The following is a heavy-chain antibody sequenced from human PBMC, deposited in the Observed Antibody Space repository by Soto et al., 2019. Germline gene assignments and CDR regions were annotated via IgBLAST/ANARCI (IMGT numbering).Heavy chain of an antibody. CDR3: ARAGGEGVTFDY. J-gene: IGHJ4*02. V-gene: IGHV4-59*01. CDR2: IYYSGST. D-gene: IGHD4-17*01. Sequence: PSETLSLTCTVSGGSISSYYWSWIRQPPGKGLEWIGYIYYSGSTNYNPSLKSRVTISVDTSKNQFSLKLSSVTAADTAVYYCARAGGEGVTFDYWGQGTLVTVSS. CDR1: GGSISSYY.